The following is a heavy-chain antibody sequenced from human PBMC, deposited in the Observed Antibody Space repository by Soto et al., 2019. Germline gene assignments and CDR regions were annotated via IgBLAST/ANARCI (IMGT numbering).Heavy chain of an antibody. D-gene: IGHD3-3*01. CDR1: GGTFSSYA. CDR2: IIPIFGTA. J-gene: IGHJ4*02. V-gene: IGHV1-69*13. Sequence: SVKVSCKASGGTFSSYAISWVRQAPGQGLEWMGGIIPIFGTANYAQKFQGRVTITADESTSTAYMELSSLRSEDTAVYYCARDLTGGPTYYDCWSGYSPVDYWGLGTLVTVSS. CDR3: ARDLTGGPTYYDCWSGYSPVDY.